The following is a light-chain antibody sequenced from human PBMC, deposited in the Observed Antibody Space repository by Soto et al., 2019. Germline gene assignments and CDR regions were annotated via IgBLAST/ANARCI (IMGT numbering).Light chain of an antibody. CDR1: QSVGGSS. CDR2: DTS. J-gene: IGKJ1*01. CDR3: QQYQNSPRT. V-gene: IGKV3-20*01. Sequence: ETVLTPSPVTLSLSPGERATVSCRASQSVGGSSLAWYQQRPGQAPRLLIYDTSKRATGIPDRFSGSGSGTDFTLTISRLEPEDFAVYYCQQYQNSPRTFGQGTKVDIK.